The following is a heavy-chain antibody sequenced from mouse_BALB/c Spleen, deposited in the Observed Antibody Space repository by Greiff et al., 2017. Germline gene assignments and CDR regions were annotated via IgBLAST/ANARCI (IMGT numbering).Heavy chain of an antibody. CDR3: TRDGNSYFDY. D-gene: IGHD2-1*01. CDR1: GYTFTSYW. CDR2: IYPSDSYT. V-gene: IGHV1-69*02. Sequence: VKLQQPGAELVRPGASVKLSCKASGYTFTSYWINWVKQRPGQGLEWIGNIYPSDSYTNYNQKFKDKATLTVDKSSSTAYMQLSSPTSEDSAVYYCTRDGNSYFDYWGQGTTLTVSS. J-gene: IGHJ2*01.